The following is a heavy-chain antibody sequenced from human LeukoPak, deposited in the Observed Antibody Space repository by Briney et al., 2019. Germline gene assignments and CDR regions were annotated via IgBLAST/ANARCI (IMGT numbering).Heavy chain of an antibody. J-gene: IGHJ4*02. CDR3: AIDRRSYEYYFDH. D-gene: IGHD5-12*01. CDR2: ISYDGSNK. CDR1: GFTFNNYD. Sequence: PGGSLRLSCAASGFTFNNYDVHWVRQAPGKGLKWVAVISYDGSNKYYADSVKGRFTISRDNSKNTLYLKMNSLRAEDTAVFYFAIDRRSYEYYFDHWGQGTLVTVSS. V-gene: IGHV3-30-3*01.